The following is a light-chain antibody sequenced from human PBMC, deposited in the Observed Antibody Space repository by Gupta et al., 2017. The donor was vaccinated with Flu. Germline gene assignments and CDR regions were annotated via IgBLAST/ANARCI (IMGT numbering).Light chain of an antibody. CDR1: SSNFGAGYD. Sequence: QSVLTQPPSVSGAPGQRLTISCTGSSSNFGAGYDVHWYQQLPGTAPKLLIYGNNNRPSGVPDRFSGSKSGTSASLAITGLQAEDEAHYYCQSHDSSLSGSVFGGGTKLTVL. CDR3: QSHDSSLSGSV. CDR2: GNN. J-gene: IGLJ3*02. V-gene: IGLV1-40*01.